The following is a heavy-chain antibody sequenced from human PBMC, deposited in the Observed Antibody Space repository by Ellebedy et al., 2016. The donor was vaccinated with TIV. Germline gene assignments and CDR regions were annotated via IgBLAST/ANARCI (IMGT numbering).Heavy chain of an antibody. CDR2: IIPLLGIP. CDR3: ARGRGYYDSKSYYKGHDY. CDR1: GGTFSNYA. D-gene: IGHD3-10*01. V-gene: IGHV1-69*10. Sequence: AASVKVSCKASGGTFSNYAISWVRQAPGQGLEWMGVIIPLLGIPNYAQKFQGRVTINADKSTSTVYMELSSLRSEDPAVYYCARGRGYYDSKSYYKGHDYWGQGTLVTVSS. J-gene: IGHJ4*02.